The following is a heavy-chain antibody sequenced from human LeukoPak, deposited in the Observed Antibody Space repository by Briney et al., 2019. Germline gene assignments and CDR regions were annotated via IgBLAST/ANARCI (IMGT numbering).Heavy chain of an antibody. CDR3: ARGSPPRRKYDSRGYYSYYFDY. Sequence: ASAKVSCKASGYTFTSYGISWVRQAPGQGLEWMGWISAYNGNTHYAQKLQGRVTMTTDTSTSTVYMELRSLRSDDTAVYYCARGSPPRRKYDSRGYYSYYFDYWGQGALVTVSS. J-gene: IGHJ4*02. D-gene: IGHD3-22*01. V-gene: IGHV1-18*01. CDR2: ISAYNGNT. CDR1: GYTFTSYG.